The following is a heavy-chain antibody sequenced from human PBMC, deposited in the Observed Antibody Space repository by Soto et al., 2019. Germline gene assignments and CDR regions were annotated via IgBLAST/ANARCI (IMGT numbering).Heavy chain of an antibody. CDR2: IWYDGTQK. D-gene: IGHD4-17*01. CDR3: ARAGGTTVTGLGHVDS. CDR1: GFTFNTYS. J-gene: IGHJ4*02. Sequence: QVQLEESGGGVVQPGRSLRLSCEASGFTFNTYSMHWVRQPPGKGLEWLAAIWYDGTQKYYADSVKGRFIISRDNSKKTLYLEMNSLRAEDTAVYYCARAGGTTVTGLGHVDSWGQGTLVTVSS. V-gene: IGHV3-33*01.